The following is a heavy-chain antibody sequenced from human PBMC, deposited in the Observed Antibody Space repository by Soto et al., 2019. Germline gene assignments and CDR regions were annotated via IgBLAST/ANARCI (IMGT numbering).Heavy chain of an antibody. CDR1: GGSISRSDYY. D-gene: IGHD2-21*01. Sequence: QLQLQESGPGLVKPSETLSLTCTVSGGSISRSDYYWAWIRQPPGKGLEWIVSMYYGANTYYNPSLKSRVTMSVDTSKNQFSLKLSSVTAADTGVYYCARHVAWAPLDYCDQGTLVTVSS. CDR3: ARHVAWAPLDY. CDR2: MYYGANT. V-gene: IGHV4-39*01. J-gene: IGHJ4*02.